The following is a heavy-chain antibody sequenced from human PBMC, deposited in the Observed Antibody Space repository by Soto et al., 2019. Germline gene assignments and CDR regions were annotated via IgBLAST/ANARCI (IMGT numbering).Heavy chain of an antibody. CDR2: ISYDGSNK. J-gene: IGHJ4*02. CDR3: AGGQGYFDY. V-gene: IGHV3-30*03. D-gene: IGHD2-15*01. CDR1: GFPFSSYG. Sequence: QVQLVESGGGVVQPGRSLRLSCAASGFPFSSYGMHWVRQAPGKGLEWVAHISYDGSNKHYTDSVKGRFTISRDNSKNMLYMQMRRLRAEDTSFYYRAGGQGYFDYCGQGTRVSVSS.